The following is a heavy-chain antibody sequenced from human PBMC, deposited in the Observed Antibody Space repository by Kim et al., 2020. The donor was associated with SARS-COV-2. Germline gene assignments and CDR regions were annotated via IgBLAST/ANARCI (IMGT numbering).Heavy chain of an antibody. CDR2: IYWDDVE. Sequence: SGPTLVKPTETLTLTCTFSGFSMSTNGMGVGWIRQPPGKALEWLAVIYWDDVERYSPSLKNRVSITKDTSRNQVVLKMTNMDPGDTGTYYCAHRPRSGTLFDYWGQGILVTVSS. J-gene: IGHJ4*02. V-gene: IGHV2-5*02. CDR1: GFSMSTNGMG. D-gene: IGHD2-15*01. CDR3: AHRPRSGTLFDY.